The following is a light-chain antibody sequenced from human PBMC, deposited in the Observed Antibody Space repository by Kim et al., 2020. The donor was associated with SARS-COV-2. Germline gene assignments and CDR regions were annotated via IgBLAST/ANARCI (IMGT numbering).Light chain of an antibody. CDR1: SSDIGGYNY. CDR3: CSYAGSTYV. V-gene: IGLV2-11*01. Sequence: QSALTQPRSVSGSPGQSVTISCTGSSSDIGGYNYVSWYQHHPGKAPKLMIYDVSNRPSGVPDRFSGLKSGNTASLTISGLQAEDEADYYCCSYAGSTYVFGTGTKVTVL. CDR2: DVS. J-gene: IGLJ1*01.